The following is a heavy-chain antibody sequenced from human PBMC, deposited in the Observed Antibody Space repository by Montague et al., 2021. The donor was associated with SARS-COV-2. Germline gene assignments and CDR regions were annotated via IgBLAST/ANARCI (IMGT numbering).Heavy chain of an antibody. CDR1: GDSVSSNSAG. J-gene: IGHJ1*01. D-gene: IGHD2-2*01. V-gene: IGHV6-1*01. Sequence: CAISGDSVSSNSAGWNWIRQSPSRGLEWLGRTYYRSKWHNDFAVSVKSRITIDPDTSKNQFSLQLNSVTPEDTAVYYCAREECSSTSCYPTYFQHWGQGTLVTFSS. CDR3: AREECSSTSCYPTYFQH. CDR2: TYYRSKWHN.